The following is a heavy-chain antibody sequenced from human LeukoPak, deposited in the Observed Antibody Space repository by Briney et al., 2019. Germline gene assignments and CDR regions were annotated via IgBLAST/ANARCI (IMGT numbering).Heavy chain of an antibody. CDR2: ISSSSVTM. Sequence: GGSLRLSCAASGFTFSSYSMNWVRQAPGKGLEGVSYISSSSVTMYYADSVKGRFTISRDNAKNSLHLQMNSLRAEDTAVYYCARDLYSSSSVYYYYMDVWGKGTTVTVSS. J-gene: IGHJ6*03. CDR3: ARDLYSSSSVYYYYMDV. V-gene: IGHV3-48*01. D-gene: IGHD6-6*01. CDR1: GFTFSSYS.